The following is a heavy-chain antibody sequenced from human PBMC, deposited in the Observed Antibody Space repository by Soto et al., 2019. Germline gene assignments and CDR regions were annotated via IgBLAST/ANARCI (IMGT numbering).Heavy chain of an antibody. CDR1: CGSFSGYY. CDR3: ARDPGESSSSGFDD. Sequence: SEPLSLTCAVYCGSFSGYYWSWIRQPPGKGLEWIGEINHSGSTNYNPSLKSRVTISVDTSKNQFSLKLSSVTAADTAVYYWARDPGESSSSGFDDWGQGNLVTV. V-gene: IGHV4-34*01. CDR2: INHSGST. J-gene: IGHJ4*02. D-gene: IGHD6-6*01.